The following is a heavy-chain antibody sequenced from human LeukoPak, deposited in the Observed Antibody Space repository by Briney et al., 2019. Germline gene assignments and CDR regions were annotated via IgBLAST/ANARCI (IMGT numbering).Heavy chain of an antibody. CDR2: INHSGST. Sequence: PSETLSLTCAVYGGSFSGYYWSWIRQPPGKGLEWIGEINHSGSTNYNPSLKGRVTISVDTSKNQFSLKLSSVTAADTAVYYCARDPYSGFPWGQGTLVTVSS. CDR3: ARDPYSGFP. D-gene: IGHD1-26*01. J-gene: IGHJ5*02. V-gene: IGHV4-34*01. CDR1: GGSFSGYY.